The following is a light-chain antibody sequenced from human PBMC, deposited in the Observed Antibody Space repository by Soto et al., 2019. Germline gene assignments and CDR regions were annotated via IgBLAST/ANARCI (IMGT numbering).Light chain of an antibody. Sequence: QSVLTQDASVSGSPGQSITISCTGTSSDVGGYNYVSWYQQHPGKAPKLMIYDVFTRPSGISNRFSGSKSGNTASLTISALQAEDVADYSCTSWNSTCTYVFGSGTKVTV. CDR3: TSWNSTCTYV. V-gene: IGLV2-14*01. CDR1: SSDVGGYNY. CDR2: DVF. J-gene: IGLJ1*01.